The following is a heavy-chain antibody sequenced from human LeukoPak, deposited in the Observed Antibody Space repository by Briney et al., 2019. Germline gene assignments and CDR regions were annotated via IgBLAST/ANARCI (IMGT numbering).Heavy chain of an antibody. Sequence: ASVKVSCKASGYTFTSYYMHWARQAPGQGLEWMGIINPSGGSTSYAQKFQGRVTMTRDTSTSTVYMELSSLRSEDTAVYYCARGYYDSSGYYLGPYYYGMDVWGQGTTVTVSS. V-gene: IGHV1-46*01. CDR1: GYTFTSYY. D-gene: IGHD3-22*01. CDR3: ARGYYDSSGYYLGPYYYGMDV. CDR2: INPSGGST. J-gene: IGHJ6*02.